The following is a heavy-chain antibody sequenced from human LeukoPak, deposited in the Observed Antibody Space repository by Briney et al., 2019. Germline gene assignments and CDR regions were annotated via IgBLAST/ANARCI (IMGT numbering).Heavy chain of an antibody. J-gene: IGHJ4*02. V-gene: IGHV4-4*02. CDR2: IYTSGST. CDR1: GGSISSTNW. CDR3: ARTQTPTLFDY. Sequence: ETLSLTCAVSGGSISSTNWWSWVRPPPGKGLEWIGRIYTSGSTNYNPSLKSRVTISLDTSKNQFSLKLSSVTAADTAVYYCARTQTPTLFDYWGQGTLVTVSS.